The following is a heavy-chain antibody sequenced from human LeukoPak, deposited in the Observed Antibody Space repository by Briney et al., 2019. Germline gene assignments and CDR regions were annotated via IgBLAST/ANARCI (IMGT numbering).Heavy chain of an antibody. D-gene: IGHD3-10*02. V-gene: IGHV1-24*01. CDR1: GYTLTELS. J-gene: IGHJ4*02. CDR3: ATLTVFGSYYLDY. Sequence: ASVKVSCKVSGYTLTELSMHWVRQAPGKGLEWMGGFDPEDGETIYAQKFQGRVTMTVDTSTDTAYMELSSLRSEDTAVYYCATLTVFGSYYLDYWGQGTLVTVSS. CDR2: FDPEDGET.